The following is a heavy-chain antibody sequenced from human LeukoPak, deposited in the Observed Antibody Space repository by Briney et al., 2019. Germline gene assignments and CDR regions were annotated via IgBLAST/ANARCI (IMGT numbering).Heavy chain of an antibody. CDR3: AREQYDFWSGYADY. D-gene: IGHD3-3*01. Sequence: GGSLRLSCAASGFTFKNYAMNWVRQSPGQGLEWVSTISGDAVTSWYADSVKGRFTVSRDNPKNTVYLEMNSLRLEDTAVYYCAREQYDFWSGYADYWGQGTLVTVSS. J-gene: IGHJ4*02. CDR2: ISGDAVTS. V-gene: IGHV3-23*01. CDR1: GFTFKNYA.